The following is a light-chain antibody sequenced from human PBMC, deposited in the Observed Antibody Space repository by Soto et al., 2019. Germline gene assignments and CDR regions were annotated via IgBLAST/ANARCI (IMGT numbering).Light chain of an antibody. CDR1: QTIRNG. CDR3: QQYNEWPEA. V-gene: IGKV3-15*01. Sequence: EVVMTQSPATVSVSPGGRATLSCRASQTIRNGLAWYQHTPGQAPRLLIYDASTRATGIPARFSGSGSGTDFTLTISGLQSEDSAFYYCQQYNEWPEAFGQGTKVEIK. CDR2: DAS. J-gene: IGKJ1*01.